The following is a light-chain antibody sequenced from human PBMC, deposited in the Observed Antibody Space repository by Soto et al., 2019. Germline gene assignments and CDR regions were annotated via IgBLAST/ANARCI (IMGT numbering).Light chain of an antibody. CDR3: CSYAGSYTWV. CDR2: DVS. V-gene: IGLV2-11*01. CDR1: SSDVGGYNY. J-gene: IGLJ1*01. Sequence: QSALTQPRSVSGSPGQSVTISCTGTSSDVGGYNYVSWYRQHPGKAPKLMIYDVSKRPSAVPDRFSGSKSGNTASLTISGLQAEDEADYYCCSYAGSYTWVFVTGTKLTVL.